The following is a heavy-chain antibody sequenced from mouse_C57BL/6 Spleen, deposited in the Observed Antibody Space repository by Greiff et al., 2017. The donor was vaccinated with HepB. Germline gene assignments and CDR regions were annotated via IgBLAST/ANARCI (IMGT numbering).Heavy chain of an antibody. Sequence: VKLQQSGPELVKPGASVKISCKASGYAFSSSWMNWVKQRPGTGLEWIGRIYPGDGETNYNGKFKGKATLTADKSSSTSYMQRSSLTSEDSAVYFCARGGNSFDYWGQGTTLTVSS. CDR3: ARGGNSFDY. V-gene: IGHV1-82*01. J-gene: IGHJ2*01. CDR2: IYPGDGET. CDR1: GYAFSSSW.